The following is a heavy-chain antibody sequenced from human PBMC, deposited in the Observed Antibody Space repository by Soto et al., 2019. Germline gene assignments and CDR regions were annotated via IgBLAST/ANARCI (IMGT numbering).Heavy chain of an antibody. D-gene: IGHD4-17*01. V-gene: IGHV3-33*01. CDR2: IWYDGSNK. J-gene: IGHJ6*02. Sequence: QVQLVESGGGVVQPGRSLRLSCAASGFTFSSYGMHWVRQAPGKGLEWVAVIWYDGSNKYYADSVKGRFTISRDNSKNTLYLQMNRLRAEDTAVYYCAREGFDYGDQGGMDVWGQGTTVTVSS. CDR3: AREGFDYGDQGGMDV. CDR1: GFTFSSYG.